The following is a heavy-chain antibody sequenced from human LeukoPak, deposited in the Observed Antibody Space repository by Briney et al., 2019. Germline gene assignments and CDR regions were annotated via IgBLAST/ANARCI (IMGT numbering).Heavy chain of an antibody. CDR2: INHSGST. V-gene: IGHV4-34*01. J-gene: IGHJ4*02. Sequence: TSETLSLTCAVYGGSFSGYYWSWIRQPPGKGLEWIGEINHSGSTNYNPSLKSRVTISVDTSKNQFSLKLSSVTAADTAVYYCARGVDYYGVWGQGTLVTVSS. D-gene: IGHD3-10*01. CDR1: GGSFSGYY. CDR3: ARGVDYYGV.